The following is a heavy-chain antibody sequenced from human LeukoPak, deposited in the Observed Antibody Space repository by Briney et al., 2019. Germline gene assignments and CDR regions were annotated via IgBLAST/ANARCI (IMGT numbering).Heavy chain of an antibody. Sequence: ASVKVSCKASGYTFTGYYMHWVRQAPGQGLEWMGWINPNSDGTNYAQKFQGRVTMTRDTSISTAYMELSRLRSDDTAVYYCARGNDYGDYFDYWGQGTLVTVSS. CDR1: GYTFTGYY. CDR2: INPNSDGT. V-gene: IGHV1-2*02. CDR3: ARGNDYGDYFDY. J-gene: IGHJ4*02. D-gene: IGHD4-17*01.